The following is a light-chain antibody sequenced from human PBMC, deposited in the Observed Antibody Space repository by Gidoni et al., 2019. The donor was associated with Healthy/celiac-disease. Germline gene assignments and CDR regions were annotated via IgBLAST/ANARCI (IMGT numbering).Light chain of an antibody. CDR1: QNVSSSY. CDR2: GAS. CDR3: QQYGSSPGLFT. V-gene: IGKV3-20*01. Sequence: EIVLTQSPGTLSLSPGERATLSCRASQNVSSSYLAWYQQKPGQAPRLLIYGASSRATGIPDSFSGSGSGTDFTLTISRLEPEDFAVYYCQQYGSSPGLFTFGPGTKVDIK. J-gene: IGKJ3*01.